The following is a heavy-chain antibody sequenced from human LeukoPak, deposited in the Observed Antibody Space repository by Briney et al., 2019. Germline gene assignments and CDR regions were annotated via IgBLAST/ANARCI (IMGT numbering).Heavy chain of an antibody. J-gene: IGHJ4*02. CDR1: GYTFTGYY. CDR2: INPNSGGT. D-gene: IGHD3-22*01. V-gene: IGHV1-2*02. Sequence: EASVKVSCKASGYTFTGYYMHWVRQAPGQGLEWMGWINPNSGGTNYAQKFQGRVTITADESTSTAYMELSSLRSEDTAVYYCARVGMEHGYYWGIVEWGQGTLVTVSS. CDR3: ARVGMEHGYYWGIVE.